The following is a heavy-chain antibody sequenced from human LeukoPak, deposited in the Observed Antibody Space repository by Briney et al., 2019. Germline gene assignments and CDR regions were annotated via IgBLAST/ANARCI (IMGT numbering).Heavy chain of an antibody. CDR2: INFDGSEK. V-gene: IGHV3-7*01. J-gene: IGHJ1*01. Sequence: GGSLRLSCAVSGFTFSNYWMTWVRQAPGKGLEWVAIINFDGSEKYYADSLKGRFTISRDNAEKSLYLQMNSLRAEDTALYYCARDGDSGWSLSHWGQGTLVTVSS. CDR1: GFTFSNYW. D-gene: IGHD6-13*01. CDR3: ARDGDSGWSLSH.